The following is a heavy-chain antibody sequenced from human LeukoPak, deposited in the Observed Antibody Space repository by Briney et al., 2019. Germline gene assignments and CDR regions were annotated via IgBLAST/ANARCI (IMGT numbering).Heavy chain of an antibody. CDR1: GVSFTDYY. CDR3: TRDPEHGTQDS. J-gene: IGHJ4*02. V-gene: IGHV4-39*07. CDR2: IYYRGNT. D-gene: IGHD1-26*01. Sequence: PSETLSLTCTVSGVSFTDYYWGWLRQPPGKGMEWVGSIYYRGNTFYNPSLRNRVSISIDTSKGRFSLNLNSVTAADTAVYFCTRDPEHGTQDSWGQGTLVTVS.